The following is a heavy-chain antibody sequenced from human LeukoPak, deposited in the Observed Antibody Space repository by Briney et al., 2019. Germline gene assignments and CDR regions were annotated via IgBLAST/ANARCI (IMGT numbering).Heavy chain of an antibody. CDR1: GGTFSSYA. J-gene: IGHJ6*02. V-gene: IGHV1-69*06. CDR2: IIPIFGTA. CDR3: ARYCSGGSCYSYFSYYYYGMDV. Sequence: ASVKVSCKASGGTFSSYAISWVRQAPGQGLEWMGGIIPIFGTANYAQKFQGRVTITADKSTSTAYMELSSLRSEDTAVYYCARYCSGGSCYSYFSYYYYGMDVWGQGTTVTVSS. D-gene: IGHD2-15*01.